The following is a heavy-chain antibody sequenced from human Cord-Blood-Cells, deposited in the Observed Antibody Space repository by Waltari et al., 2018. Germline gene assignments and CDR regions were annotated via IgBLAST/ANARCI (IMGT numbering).Heavy chain of an antibody. V-gene: IGHV1-58*01. CDR1: GFTFTSSA. D-gene: IGHD2-15*01. J-gene: IGHJ4*02. CDR3: AAVQYCSGGSCYDY. CDR2: IVVGRGNT. Sequence: QMQLVQSGPEVKKPGTSGKVSCKASGFTFTSSAVQWVRQARGQRLEWIGWIVVGRGNTNYAQMFQERVTITRDMSTSTAYMELSSLRSEDTAVYYCAAVQYCSGGSCYDYWGQGTLVTVSS.